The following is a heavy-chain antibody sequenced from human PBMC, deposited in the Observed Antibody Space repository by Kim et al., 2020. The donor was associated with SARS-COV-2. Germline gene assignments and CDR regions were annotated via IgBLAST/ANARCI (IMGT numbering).Heavy chain of an antibody. D-gene: IGHD3-16*02. J-gene: IGHJ4*02. CDR1: GFTFSSYG. CDR2: ISYDGSNK. V-gene: IGHV3-30*18. Sequence: GGSLRLSCAASGFTFSSYGMHWVRQAPGKGLEWVAVISYDGSNKYYADSVKGRFTISRDNSKNTLYLQMNSLRAEDTAVYYCAKGPKRGAYDYVWGSYRYTFDYWGQGTLVTVSS. CDR3: AKGPKRGAYDYVWGSYRYTFDY.